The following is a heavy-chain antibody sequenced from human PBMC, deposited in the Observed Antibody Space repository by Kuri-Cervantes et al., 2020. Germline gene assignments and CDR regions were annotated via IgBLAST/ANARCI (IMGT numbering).Heavy chain of an antibody. V-gene: IGHV4-39*01. J-gene: IGHJ4*02. CDR1: GGSISSSSYY. CDR2: IYYCGST. Sequence: SETLSLTCTVSGGSISSSSYYWGWIRQPPGKGLEWIGSIYYCGSTYYNPSLKSRVTISVDTSKNQFSLKLSSVTAADTAVYYCARQCSSPSCYAGSSWYLEYWGQGTLVTVSS. CDR3: ARQCSSPSCYAGSSWYLEY. D-gene: IGHD2-2*01.